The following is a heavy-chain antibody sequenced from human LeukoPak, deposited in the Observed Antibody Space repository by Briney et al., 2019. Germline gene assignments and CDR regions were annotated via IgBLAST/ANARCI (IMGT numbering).Heavy chain of an antibody. Sequence: SETLSLTCAVCGGSFSGYYWSWIRQPPGKGLEWIGEINHSGSTNYNPSLKSRVTISVDTSKNQFSLKLSSMTAADTAVYYCARTIVGATTNDYWGQGTLVTVSS. J-gene: IGHJ4*02. D-gene: IGHD1-26*01. CDR1: GGSFSGYY. CDR3: ARTIVGATTNDY. CDR2: INHSGST. V-gene: IGHV4-34*01.